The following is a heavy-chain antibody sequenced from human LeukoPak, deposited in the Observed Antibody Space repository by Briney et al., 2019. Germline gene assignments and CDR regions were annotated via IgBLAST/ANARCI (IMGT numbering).Heavy chain of an antibody. CDR1: GFSFTTYW. CDR2: INTDGSDT. V-gene: IGHV3-74*01. Sequence: GGSLRLSCVASGFSFTTYWKHWVRQVPGKGLEWVSLINTDGSDTRYTDSVKGRFTISRDNAKNTLYLQMNSLRAEDTAMYYCATLSQTLPLDYWGQGAQVTVSS. CDR3: ATLSQTLPLDY. J-gene: IGHJ4*02.